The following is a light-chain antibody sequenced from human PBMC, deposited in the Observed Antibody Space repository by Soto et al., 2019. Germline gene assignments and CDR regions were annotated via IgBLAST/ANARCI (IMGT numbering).Light chain of an antibody. Sequence: DIVMTQSPDSLAVSLGERATLNCKSSQSVLYNSNDKSSLAWYQQKPGQPPKLLIYWASTRESGVPDRFSGSGSGTGFTLTISSLQAEDVAVYYCQQYYSSPPTFGGGTRVQIK. CDR1: QSVLYNSNDKSS. CDR2: WAS. J-gene: IGKJ4*01. V-gene: IGKV4-1*01. CDR3: QQYYSSPPT.